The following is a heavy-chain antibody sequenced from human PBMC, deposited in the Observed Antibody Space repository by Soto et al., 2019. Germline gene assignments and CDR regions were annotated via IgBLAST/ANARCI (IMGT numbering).Heavy chain of an antibody. Sequence: SGTLSLTCAVYGGSFSGYYWSWIRQPPGKGLEWIGEINHSGSTNYNPSLKSRVTISVDTSKNQFSLKLSSVTAADTAVYYCARGQFGNIAAPSDYWGQGTLVTVSS. CDR1: GGSFSGYY. V-gene: IGHV4-34*01. CDR2: INHSGST. CDR3: ARGQFGNIAAPSDY. J-gene: IGHJ4*02. D-gene: IGHD6-6*01.